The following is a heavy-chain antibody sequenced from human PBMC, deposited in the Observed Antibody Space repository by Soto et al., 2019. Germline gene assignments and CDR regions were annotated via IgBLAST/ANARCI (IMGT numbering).Heavy chain of an antibody. V-gene: IGHV1-18*04. CDR2: ISAYNGNT. D-gene: IGHD1-26*01. Sequence: ASVKVSCKASGYTFTSYGISWVRQAPGQGLEWMGWISAYNGNTNYAQKLQGRVTTTTDTSTSTAYMELRSLRSDDTAVYYCARVGGSYYSFYYYGMDVWGQGTTVTVSS. J-gene: IGHJ6*02. CDR1: GYTFTSYG. CDR3: ARVGGSYYSFYYYGMDV.